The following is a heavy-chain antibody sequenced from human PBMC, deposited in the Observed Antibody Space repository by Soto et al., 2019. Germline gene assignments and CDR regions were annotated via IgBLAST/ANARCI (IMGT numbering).Heavy chain of an antibody. J-gene: IGHJ3*02. D-gene: IGHD3-10*01. V-gene: IGHV3-13*01. CDR1: GFTFDTYD. Sequence: PGGSLRLSCAASGFTFDTYDMHWVRQVTGKGLEWVSAIGTTGDTYYSGSVKGRFTISREDARNSLYLQMKSLRAGDTAIYYCARGFVYGSGSLRPGPSDGFDIWGQGTMVTVSS. CDR3: ARGFVYGSGSLRPGPSDGFDI. CDR2: IGTTGDT.